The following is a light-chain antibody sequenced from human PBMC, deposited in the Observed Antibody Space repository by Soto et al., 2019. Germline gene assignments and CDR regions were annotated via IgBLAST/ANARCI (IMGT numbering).Light chain of an antibody. V-gene: IGLV2-8*01. CDR2: EVS. CDR3: SSYAGRYV. CDR1: SSDVGGYNY. J-gene: IGLJ1*01. Sequence: QSALTQPPSASGSPGQSVTISCTGTSSDVGGYNYVSWYQQHPGKAPKLMIYEVSKRPSGVPDRFSGSKSGNTASLTVSGLQAEGEADYYCSSYAGRYVFGTGTKLTVL.